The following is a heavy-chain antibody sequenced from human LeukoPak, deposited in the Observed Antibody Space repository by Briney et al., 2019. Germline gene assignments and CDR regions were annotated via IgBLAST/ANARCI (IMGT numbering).Heavy chain of an antibody. V-gene: IGHV4-34*01. CDR3: ARKGPYYYDSSGFDY. CDR2: INHSGST. CDR1: GGSFSGYY. Sequence: SETLSLTCAVYGGSFSGYYWSWIRQPPGKGLEWIGEINHSGSTNYNPSLKSRVTISVDTSKNQFSLKLSSVTAADTAVYYCARKGPYYYDSSGFDYWGQGTLVTVSS. D-gene: IGHD3-22*01. J-gene: IGHJ4*02.